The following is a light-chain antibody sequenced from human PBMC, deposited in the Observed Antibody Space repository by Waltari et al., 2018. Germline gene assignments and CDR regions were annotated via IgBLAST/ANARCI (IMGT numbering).Light chain of an antibody. CDR1: QSISTY. CDR2: ATS. Sequence: EIQMTQSPSTLSVSVGDRATITCRASQSISTYLIWYQQIPGKAPKLLIYATSTLQSGIPSRFSGSGSGTHFTLTISSLQSEDFAIYHCQQYYTSPWAFGHGTKVEIK. CDR3: QQYYTSPWA. J-gene: IGKJ1*01. V-gene: IGKV1-39*01.